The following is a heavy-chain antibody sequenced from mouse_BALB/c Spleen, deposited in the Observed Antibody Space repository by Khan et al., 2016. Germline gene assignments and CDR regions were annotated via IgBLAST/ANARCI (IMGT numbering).Heavy chain of an antibody. J-gene: IGHJ1*01. V-gene: IGHV1S81*02. Sequence: QVRLQQSGAELVKPGDSVKLSCKASGYTFTSYWMHWVKQRPGQGLEWIGEINPSNGRTNYNEKFKSKATLTVDKSSSTAYMQLSSLTSEDSAVYYCARGGLDGNYEYWYFDVWGAGATVTVSS. CDR3: ARGGLDGNYEYWYFDV. CDR1: GYTFTSYW. D-gene: IGHD2-1*01. CDR2: INPSNGRT.